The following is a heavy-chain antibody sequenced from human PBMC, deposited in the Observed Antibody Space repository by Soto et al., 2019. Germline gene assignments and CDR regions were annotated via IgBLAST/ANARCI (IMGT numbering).Heavy chain of an antibody. CDR1: GYTFTGYY. D-gene: IGHD4-17*01. V-gene: IGHV1-2*04. CDR2: INPNSGGT. CDR3: ARETTNDYSLSLDY. Sequence: ASVKVSCTASGYTFTGYYMHWVRQAPGQGLEWMGWINPNSGGTNYAQKFQGWVTMTRDTSISTAYMELSRLRSDDTAVYYCARETTNDYSLSLDYWGQGTLVTVSS. J-gene: IGHJ4*02.